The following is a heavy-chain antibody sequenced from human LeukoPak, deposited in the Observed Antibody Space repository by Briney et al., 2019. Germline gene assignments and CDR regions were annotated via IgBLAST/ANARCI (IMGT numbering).Heavy chain of an antibody. Sequence: GGSLRPSCEGPELTFSNYWLGWVGQAQGKGLQWVANIKTDGSEKYYVDSVKGRFTISRDNAKNSLYLQMNSLRAEDTAVYYCATYSSLNRREFQYWGQGTLLTVSS. J-gene: IGHJ1*01. CDR1: ELTFSNYW. CDR3: ATYSSLNRREFQY. D-gene: IGHD3-22*01. CDR2: IKTDGSEK. V-gene: IGHV3-7*01.